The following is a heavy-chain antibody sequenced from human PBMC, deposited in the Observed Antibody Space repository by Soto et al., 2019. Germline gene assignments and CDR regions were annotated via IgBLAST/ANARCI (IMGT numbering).Heavy chain of an antibody. CDR3: AVKGRGIAAAGN. V-gene: IGHV5-51*01. CDR2: IYPGDSDT. CDR1: GYIFTSYW. D-gene: IGHD6-13*01. J-gene: IGHJ4*02. Sequence: LVESLKISCKGSGYIFTSYWICCFLQMPGKGLEWMGIIYPGDSDTRYSPSFQGQVTISADKSISTAYLQWSSLKASDTAMYYCAVKGRGIAAAGNWGQGTLVTVSS.